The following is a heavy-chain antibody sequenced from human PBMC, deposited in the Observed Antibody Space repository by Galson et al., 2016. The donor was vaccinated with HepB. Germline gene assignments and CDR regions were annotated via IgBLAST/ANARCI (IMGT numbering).Heavy chain of an antibody. V-gene: IGHV3-23*01. J-gene: IGHJ4*02. CDR1: GFSFSNSG. CDR3: GKHGGFDY. D-gene: IGHD3-16*01. CDR2: ITRSGDAT. Sequence: SLRLSCAAPGFSFSNSGMSWVRQAPGRGLEWVSGITRSGDATRYADFVKGRFTISRDNSKNTLYLYMNNLTAGDTAIYYCGKHGGFDYWGQGALVTVSS.